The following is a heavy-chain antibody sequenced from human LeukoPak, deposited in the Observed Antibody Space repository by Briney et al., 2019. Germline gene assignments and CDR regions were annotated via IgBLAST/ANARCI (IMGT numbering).Heavy chain of an antibody. CDR2: IYYSGST. D-gene: IGHD1-26*01. Sequence: SETLSLTCTVSGGSISSSSYYWGWIRQPPGKGLEWIGSIYYSGSTYYNPSLKSRVTISVDTSKNQFSLKLSSVTAAGTAVYYCARGVKGGSYRYYFDYWGQGTLVTVSS. CDR1: GGSISSSSYY. J-gene: IGHJ4*02. V-gene: IGHV4-39*07. CDR3: ARGVKGGSYRYYFDY.